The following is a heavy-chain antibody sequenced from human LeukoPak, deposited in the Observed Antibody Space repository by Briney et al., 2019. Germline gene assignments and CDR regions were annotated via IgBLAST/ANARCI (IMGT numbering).Heavy chain of an antibody. Sequence: GGSLRLSCAASGFTASSNYMGWGRQAPGEGLEWVSVIYSGGSTYYADSVSGRLTISRDNSKTTLYLQMNSLRAGDTAVYYCARESWVMGATAPPTYYYYGMDVWGKGTTVTVSS. CDR1: GFTASSNY. D-gene: IGHD1-26*01. J-gene: IGHJ6*04. V-gene: IGHV3-53*01. CDR3: ARESWVMGATAPPTYYYYGMDV. CDR2: IYSGGST.